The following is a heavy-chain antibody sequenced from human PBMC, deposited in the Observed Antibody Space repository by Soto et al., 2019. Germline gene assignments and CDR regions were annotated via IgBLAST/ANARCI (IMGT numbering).Heavy chain of an antibody. V-gene: IGHV1-2*04. Sequence: ASVKVSCKASGYTFTGYYMHWVRQAPGQGLEWMGWINPNSGGTNYAQKFQGWVTMTRDTSISTAYMELSRLRSDDTAVYYCARESGSHLDAFDIWGQGTMVTVSS. J-gene: IGHJ3*02. D-gene: IGHD1-26*01. CDR3: ARESGSHLDAFDI. CDR2: INPNSGGT. CDR1: GYTFTGYY.